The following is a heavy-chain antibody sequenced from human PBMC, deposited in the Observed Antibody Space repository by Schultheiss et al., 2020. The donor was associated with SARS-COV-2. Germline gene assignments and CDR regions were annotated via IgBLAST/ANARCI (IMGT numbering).Heavy chain of an antibody. J-gene: IGHJ4*02. CDR2: INGDGRST. CDR1: GFTFNRYW. Sequence: GGSLRLSCAASGFTFNRYWMTWVRRAPGKGLEWVSRINGDGRSTSYADSVKGRFTISIDNAKNTLFLQMNSLRAEDTAVYYCARLGNSYDLSFDYWGQGTLVTVSS. D-gene: IGHD5-18*01. V-gene: IGHV3-74*01. CDR3: ARLGNSYDLSFDY.